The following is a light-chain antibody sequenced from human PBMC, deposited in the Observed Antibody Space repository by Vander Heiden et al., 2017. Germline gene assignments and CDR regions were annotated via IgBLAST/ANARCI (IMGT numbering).Light chain of an antibody. CDR1: HSITSNY. Sequence: VLTQSPVTLSLSPGERATLSCRASHSITSNYLAWYQQKPGQAPRLLIYGTSNRATGIPDRFTGSGSGTHFTLTISRLEPEDFAVYYCQQFDTSPLFTFGPGTTVDIK. CDR2: GTS. CDR3: QQFDTSPLFT. V-gene: IGKV3-20*01. J-gene: IGKJ3*01.